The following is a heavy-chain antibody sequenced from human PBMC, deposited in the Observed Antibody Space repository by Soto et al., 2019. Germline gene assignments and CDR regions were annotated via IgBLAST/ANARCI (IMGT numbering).Heavy chain of an antibody. CDR1: GGTFSSYA. D-gene: IGHD6-13*01. V-gene: IGHV1-69*13. Sequence: ASVKVSCKASGGTFSSYAISWVRQAPGQGLEWMGGIIPIFGTANYAQKFQGRVTITADVSTSTAYMELSSLRSEDTAVYYCATKGRWYVGYYYYGMDVWGQGTTVTVSS. CDR3: ATKGRWYVGYYYYGMDV. CDR2: IIPIFGTA. J-gene: IGHJ6*02.